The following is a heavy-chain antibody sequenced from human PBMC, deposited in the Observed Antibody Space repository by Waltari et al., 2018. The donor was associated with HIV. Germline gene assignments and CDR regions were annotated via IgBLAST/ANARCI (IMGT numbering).Heavy chain of an antibody. CDR2: ISGCGDST. D-gene: IGHD6-19*01. CDR3: AKLASGWYGY. V-gene: IGHV3-23*01. Sequence: EVQLLESGGGLVRPGGSLRLSCAASGFTFTTYAMTWVRQAPGKGLEWVSAISGCGDSTYYADSVKGRFTISRDNSKNTLYLQMNSLRAEDTAVYFCAKLASGWYGYWGQGTLVTVSS. CDR1: GFTFTTYA. J-gene: IGHJ4*02.